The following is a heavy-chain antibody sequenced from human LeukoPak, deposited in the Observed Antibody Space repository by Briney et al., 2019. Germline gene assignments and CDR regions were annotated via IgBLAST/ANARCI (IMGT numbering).Heavy chain of an antibody. CDR3: AKGETSGSDYDFWSGYPNTYFDY. CDR2: IWYDGSNK. D-gene: IGHD3-3*01. CDR1: GFTFSSYG. Sequence: GRSLRLSCAASGFTFSSYGMHWVRQAPGKGLEWVAVIWYDGSNKYYADSVKGRFTISRDNSKNTRYLQMNSLRAEDTAVYYCAKGETSGSDYDFWSGYPNTYFDYWGQGTLVTVSS. V-gene: IGHV3-33*06. J-gene: IGHJ4*02.